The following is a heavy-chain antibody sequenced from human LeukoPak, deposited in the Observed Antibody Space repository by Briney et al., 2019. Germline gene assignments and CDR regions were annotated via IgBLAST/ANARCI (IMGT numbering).Heavy chain of an antibody. D-gene: IGHD3-22*01. Sequence: PGGSLRLSCAASGFTFSSHWMHWVRQAPGKGLVWVSRINSEGIRTTYADSVKGRFTISRDNAKNTLYLQMNSLRAEDTAVYYCARVSSYDSSDFLLPFDSWGQGTLVTVSS. CDR2: INSEGIRT. V-gene: IGHV3-74*01. CDR3: ARVSSYDSSDFLLPFDS. CDR1: GFTFSSHW. J-gene: IGHJ4*02.